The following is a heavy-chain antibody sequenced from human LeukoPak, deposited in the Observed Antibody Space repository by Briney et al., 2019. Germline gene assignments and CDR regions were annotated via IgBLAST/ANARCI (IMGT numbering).Heavy chain of an antibody. J-gene: IGHJ4*02. Sequence: GASVKVSCKASGYTFTSYYMHWVRQAPGQGLEWMGIINPSGGSTSYAQKFQGRVTMTRDTSTSTVYMELSSLRSEDTAVCYCARDRLRWGFGELLGYWGQGTLVTVSS. CDR2: INPSGGST. D-gene: IGHD3-10*01. CDR1: GYTFTSYY. V-gene: IGHV1-46*01. CDR3: ARDRLRWGFGELLGY.